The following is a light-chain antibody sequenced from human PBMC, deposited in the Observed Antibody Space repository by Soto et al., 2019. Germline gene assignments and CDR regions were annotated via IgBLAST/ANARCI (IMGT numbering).Light chain of an antibody. Sequence: EIHMTQSPSSLSASGGDRVTITCQASHDIYKFLNLYQQKPGKAPKLLIDDASNLETGVPSRFSGSGSGTHFTFKIRSLQPEDIEPHYCKQYDDLTIKFGKGTRLDLK. CDR1: HDIYKF. CDR2: DAS. CDR3: KQYDDLTIK. J-gene: IGKJ5*01. V-gene: IGKV1-33*01.